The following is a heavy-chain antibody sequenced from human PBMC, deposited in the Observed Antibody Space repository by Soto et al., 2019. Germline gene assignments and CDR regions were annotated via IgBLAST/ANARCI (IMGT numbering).Heavy chain of an antibody. Sequence: SETLSLTCTVSGGSISNSNYYWGWIRQPPGKGLEWIGNIYYSGSTNYNPSLKSRVTISVDTSKNQFSLKLSSVPAADTAVYYCARHGYCSGGSCFLAFDYWGQGTLVTVSS. V-gene: IGHV4-39*01. J-gene: IGHJ4*02. D-gene: IGHD2-15*01. CDR3: ARHGYCSGGSCFLAFDY. CDR1: GGSISNSNYY. CDR2: IYYSGST.